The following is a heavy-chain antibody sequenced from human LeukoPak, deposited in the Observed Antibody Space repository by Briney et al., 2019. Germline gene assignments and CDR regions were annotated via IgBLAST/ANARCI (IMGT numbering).Heavy chain of an antibody. CDR3: ARHRLHRLHYDRSGYYHAAFDI. J-gene: IGHJ3*02. CDR2: ISGYNGNK. CDR1: GYTFTNFG. Sequence: AASVKVSCKASGYTFTNFGINWVRQAPGQGLEWMGWISGYNGNKNYAQNLLGRVTMTTDTSTSTAYMELRSLRSDDPAVYYCARHRLHRLHYDRSGYYHAAFDIWGQGTMVIVSS. D-gene: IGHD3-22*01. V-gene: IGHV1-18*01.